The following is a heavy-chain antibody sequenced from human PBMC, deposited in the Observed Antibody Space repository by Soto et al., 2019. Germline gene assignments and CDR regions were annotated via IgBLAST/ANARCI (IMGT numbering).Heavy chain of an antibody. D-gene: IGHD2-15*01. Sequence: EVQLVESGGGLVQPGGSLRLSCAASGLTDSANYMNWVRQAPGKGLEWVSIIYSGGSTYYADSVKGRFTISRDNSKNTLYLQMNSLRAEDTAVYYCARGKDPLAYWGQGTLVTVSS. V-gene: IGHV3-66*01. CDR2: IYSGGST. CDR1: GLTDSANY. CDR3: ARGKDPLAY. J-gene: IGHJ4*02.